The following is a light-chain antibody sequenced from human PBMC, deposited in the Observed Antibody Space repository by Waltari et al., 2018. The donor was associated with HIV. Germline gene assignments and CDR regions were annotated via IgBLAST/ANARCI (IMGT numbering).Light chain of an antibody. V-gene: IGKV3-20*01. J-gene: IGKJ1*01. CDR1: ENVKSTY. CDR3: QQYGSSFWT. Sequence: EIVLTQSPGTLSLSPGARAALSCRASENVKSTYLAWYQQRPGQGPRLLMYGSSSRASGIPERFVGSGSGTDFTLNITRLEPEDFAMYYCQQYGSSFWTFGQGTKVEMK. CDR2: GSS.